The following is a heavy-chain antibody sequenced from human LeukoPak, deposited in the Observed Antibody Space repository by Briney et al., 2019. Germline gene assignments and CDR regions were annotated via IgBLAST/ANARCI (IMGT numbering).Heavy chain of an antibody. V-gene: IGHV4-59*01. J-gene: IGHJ4*02. CDR1: GGSISSYY. D-gene: IGHD5-12*01. CDR2: IYYSGST. CDR3: ARAHSGYDSVDY. Sequence: SETLPLTCTVSGGSISSYYWSWIRQPPGKGLEWIGYIYYSGSTNYNPSLKSRVTISVDTSKNQFSLKLSSVTAADTAVYYCARAHSGYDSVDYWGQGTLVTVSS.